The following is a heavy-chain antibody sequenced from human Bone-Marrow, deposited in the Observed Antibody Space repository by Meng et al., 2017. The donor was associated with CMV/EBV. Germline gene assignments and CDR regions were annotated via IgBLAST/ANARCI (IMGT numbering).Heavy chain of an antibody. V-gene: IGHV4-39*01. CDR2: IYSSGST. D-gene: IGHD7-27*01. Sequence: SQTLSLTCTVSGASLSSSDNFWGWIRQPPGKVLEWIGTIYSSGSTYYNPSLKSRVTMSVDTSKNQFSLKLSSVTAADTAVYYCARINWGTHKWYDPWGQGTLVTVSS. CDR3: ARINWGTHKWYDP. J-gene: IGHJ5*02. CDR1: GASLSSSDNF.